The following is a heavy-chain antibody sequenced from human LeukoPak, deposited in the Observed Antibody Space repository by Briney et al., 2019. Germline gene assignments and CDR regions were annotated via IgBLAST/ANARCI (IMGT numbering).Heavy chain of an antibody. CDR2: ISSSSSYT. V-gene: IGHV3-11*06. CDR3: ARDVGYGSGSYVDY. J-gene: IGHJ4*02. CDR1: GFTFSDYY. Sequence: GGSLRLSCAASGFTFSDYYMSWIRLAPGKGLEWVSYISSSSSYTNYADSVKGRFTISRDNAKNSLYLQMNSLRAEDTAVYYCARDVGYGSGSYVDYWGQGTLVTVSS. D-gene: IGHD3-10*01.